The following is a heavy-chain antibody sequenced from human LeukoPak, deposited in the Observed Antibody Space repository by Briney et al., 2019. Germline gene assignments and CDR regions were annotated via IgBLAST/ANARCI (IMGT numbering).Heavy chain of an antibody. Sequence: SETLSLTCTVSGGSISNYYWNWIRQPPGKGLEWTGYIYYTGNTNYNPSLKSRVTISVDTSKNQFSLKLSSVTAADTAVYYCARDRLQLQSWGQGTLVTVSS. CDR1: GGSISNYY. D-gene: IGHD1-1*01. V-gene: IGHV4-59*01. J-gene: IGHJ5*02. CDR2: IYYTGNT. CDR3: ARDRLQLQS.